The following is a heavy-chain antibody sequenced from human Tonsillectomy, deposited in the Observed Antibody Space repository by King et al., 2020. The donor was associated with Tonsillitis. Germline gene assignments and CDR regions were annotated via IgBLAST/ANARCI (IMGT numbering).Heavy chain of an antibody. Sequence: QLQESGPGLVKPSETLSLTCTVSGDSISSSSYYWGWIRQPPGKGLEWIGSFYYSGSTYYNPSLQSRVTMSVDTSKNQFSLKLTSVTATDTAIYYCARHPGRSGWYGDDYFDYWGQGTLVTVSS. CDR1: GDSISSSSYY. J-gene: IGHJ4*02. CDR2: FYYSGST. D-gene: IGHD6-19*01. V-gene: IGHV4-39*01. CDR3: ARHPGRSGWYGDDYFDY.